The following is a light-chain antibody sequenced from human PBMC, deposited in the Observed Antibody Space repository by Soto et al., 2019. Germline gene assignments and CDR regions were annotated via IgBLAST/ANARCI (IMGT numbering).Light chain of an antibody. CDR2: TNN. CDR3: ATWDDRLDVYV. Sequence: QPVLTQPPSASGTPGQRVTIPCSGSSSNIGSNSVSWYQQLPGTAPKLLIYTNNQRPSGVPDRFSGSKSGTSASLAISGLQSEDEADYFCATWDDRLDVYVFGSGTKVTVL. CDR1: SSNIGSNS. J-gene: IGLJ1*01. V-gene: IGLV1-44*01.